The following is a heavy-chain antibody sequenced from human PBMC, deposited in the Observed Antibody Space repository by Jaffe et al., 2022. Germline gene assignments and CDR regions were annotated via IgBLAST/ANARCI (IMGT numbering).Heavy chain of an antibody. CDR1: GFTFDDYA. V-gene: IGHV3-43D*04. CDR3: AKDSIAAAGTMDEISYFDY. D-gene: IGHD6-13*01. CDR2: ISWDGGST. Sequence: EVQLVESGGVVVQPGGSLRLSCAASGFTFDDYAMHWVRQAPGKGLEWVSLISWDGGSTYYADSVKGRFTISRDNSKNSLYLQMNSLRAEDTALYYCAKDSIAAAGTMDEISYFDYWGQGTLVTVSS. J-gene: IGHJ4*02.